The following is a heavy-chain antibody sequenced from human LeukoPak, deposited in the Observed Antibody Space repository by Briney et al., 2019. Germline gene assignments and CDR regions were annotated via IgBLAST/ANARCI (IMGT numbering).Heavy chain of an antibody. D-gene: IGHD3-10*01. CDR1: GGSFSGYY. Sequence: PSETLSLTCAVYGGSFSGYYWSWIRQPPGKGLEWIGEINHSGSTNYNPSLKSRVTISVDTSKNQFSLKLSSVTAADTAVYYCARRSPKLLWFGELLSWFDPWGQGTLVTVSS. J-gene: IGHJ5*02. CDR2: INHSGST. V-gene: IGHV4-34*01. CDR3: ARRSPKLLWFGELLSWFDP.